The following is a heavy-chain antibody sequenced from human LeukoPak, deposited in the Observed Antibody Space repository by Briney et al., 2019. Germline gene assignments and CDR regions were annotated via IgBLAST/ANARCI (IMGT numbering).Heavy chain of an antibody. CDR1: GFTVSSNY. CDR3: ARSWKWFGMDV. J-gene: IGHJ6*02. V-gene: IGHV3-53*01. D-gene: IGHD3-16*01. CDR2: IYSGGST. Sequence: GGSLRLSCAASGFTVSSNYMSWVRQAPGKGLEWVSVIYSGGSTYYADSVKGRFTISRDNSKNTLYLQMNSLRAEDTAVCYCARSWKWFGMDVWGQGTTVTVSS.